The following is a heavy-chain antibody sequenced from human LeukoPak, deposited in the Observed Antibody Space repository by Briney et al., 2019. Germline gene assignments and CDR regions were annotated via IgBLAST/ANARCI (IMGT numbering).Heavy chain of an antibody. CDR3: ARDPIQVVVPAAIGWFDP. D-gene: IGHD2-2*01. V-gene: IGHV1-2*02. J-gene: IGHJ5*02. CDR1: GYTFTGYY. Sequence: ASVKVSCKASGYTFTGYYMHWVRPAPGQGLEWMGWINPNSGGTNYAQKFQGRVTMTRDTSISTAYMELSRLRSDDTAVYYCARDPIQVVVPAAIGWFDPWGQGTLVTVSS. CDR2: INPNSGGT.